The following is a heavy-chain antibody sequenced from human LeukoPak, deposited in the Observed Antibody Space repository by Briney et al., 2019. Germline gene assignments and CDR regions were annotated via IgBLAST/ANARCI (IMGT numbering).Heavy chain of an antibody. D-gene: IGHD3-9*01. CDR2: ISAYNYNT. Sequence: ASVKVSCKASGYIFTSYGISWVRQAPGQGLEWMGWISAYNYNTNYAQKFQGRVTLTTDTSATTAYMEMRSLRSDDTAVYYCARDGDGTYDILTGYYFDYWGQGTLVTVSS. V-gene: IGHV1-18*01. J-gene: IGHJ4*02. CDR3: ARDGDGTYDILTGYYFDY. CDR1: GYIFTSYG.